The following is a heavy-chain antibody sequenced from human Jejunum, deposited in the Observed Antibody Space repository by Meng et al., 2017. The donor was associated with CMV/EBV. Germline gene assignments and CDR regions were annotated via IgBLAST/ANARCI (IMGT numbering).Heavy chain of an antibody. CDR2: ISSSGTT. V-gene: IGHV4-59*01. D-gene: IGHD3-10*01. Sequence: IGSFYWPWLRQTPEKGLEWIGYISSSGTTNYNPSLKSRLTMSVDASQNQFSLNLRSVTAADTAVYHCARGRVYYYGWNPPYAMDVWGRGTTVTVSS. CDR3: ARGRVYYYGWNPPYAMDV. CDR1: IGSFY. J-gene: IGHJ6*02.